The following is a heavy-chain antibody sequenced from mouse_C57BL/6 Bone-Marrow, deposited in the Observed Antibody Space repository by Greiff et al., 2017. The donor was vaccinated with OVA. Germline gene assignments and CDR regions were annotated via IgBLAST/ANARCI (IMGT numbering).Heavy chain of an antibody. CDR3: ALYYYGSRFDY. D-gene: IGHD1-1*01. J-gene: IGHJ2*01. V-gene: IGHV1-59*01. CDR1: GYTFTSYW. Sequence: VQLQQPGAELVRPGTSVKLSCKASGYTFTSYWMHWVKQRPGPGLEWIGVIDPSDSYTNYNQKFKGKATLTVDTSSSTAYMQLSSLTSEDSAVYYCALYYYGSRFDYWGQGTTLTVSS. CDR2: IDPSDSYT.